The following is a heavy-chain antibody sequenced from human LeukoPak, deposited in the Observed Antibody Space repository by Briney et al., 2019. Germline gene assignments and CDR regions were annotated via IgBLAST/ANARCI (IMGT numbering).Heavy chain of an antibody. Sequence: PGGPLRLFCGACSHTFSRYAMRWVRQAPGKGLEWVSAISARGRTTYYADSVKGRFTISRDHYKNTLSLKMNSLRAEDTAVLYCARTYFYDSGGYDYWGQGTLVTVSS. D-gene: IGHD3-22*01. CDR1: SHTFSRYA. V-gene: IGHV3-23*01. CDR3: ARTYFYDSGGYDY. CDR2: ISARGRTT. J-gene: IGHJ4*02.